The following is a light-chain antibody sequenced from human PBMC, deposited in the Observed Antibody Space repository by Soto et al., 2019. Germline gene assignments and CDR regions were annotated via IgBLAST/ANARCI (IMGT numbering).Light chain of an antibody. CDR1: QSVSSY. CDR2: DAS. V-gene: IGKV3-11*01. CDR3: QQRSNWPPAT. J-gene: IGKJ2*01. Sequence: EIVLTQSPATLSLSPGERATLSCRTSQSVSSYLAWYQQKPGQAPRLLIYDASNRATGIPARFSGSGSGTDFTLTISSLDPEDFAVYYCQQRSNWPPATFGQGTKREIK.